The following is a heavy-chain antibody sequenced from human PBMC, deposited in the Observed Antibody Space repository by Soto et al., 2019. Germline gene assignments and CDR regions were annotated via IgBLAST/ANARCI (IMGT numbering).Heavy chain of an antibody. CDR2: ITGSGGST. Sequence: PGGSLRLSCAASGFTFSTYAMIWVRQAPGKGLEWVSVITGSGGSTYYADSVKGRFTISRDTSKNTLFLQMNSLRAEDTAVYYCAKDRKGDKGGINYWGQEPMVPVS. CDR1: GFTFSTYA. J-gene: IGHJ4*02. V-gene: IGHV3-23*01. D-gene: IGHD2-21*02. CDR3: AKDRKGDKGGINY.